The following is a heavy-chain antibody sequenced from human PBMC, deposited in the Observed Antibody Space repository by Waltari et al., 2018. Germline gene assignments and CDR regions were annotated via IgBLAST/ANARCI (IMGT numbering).Heavy chain of an antibody. J-gene: IGHJ5*02. CDR1: GGSIRSYY. V-gene: IGHV4-4*07. CDR3: ARVFWTSASSGVSFLDP. CDR2: IYISGST. D-gene: IGHD3-3*01. Sequence: QVQLQESGPGLVKPSETLSLTCPVSGGSIRSYYWSWIRQPVGKGLEWIGRIYISGSTNYNPSLKSRVTMSLDTSKNHFSLTLSSVTAADTAVYYCARVFWTSASSGVSFLDPWGQGTLVTVSS.